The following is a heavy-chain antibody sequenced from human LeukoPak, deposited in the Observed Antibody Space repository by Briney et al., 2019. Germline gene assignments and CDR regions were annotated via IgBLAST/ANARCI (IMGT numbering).Heavy chain of an antibody. V-gene: IGHV3-9*01. CDR3: ARHHYGDYDY. D-gene: IGHD4-17*01. J-gene: IGHJ4*02. CDR2: IIWNGGSL. Sequence: GGSLRLSCVASGFNLDDYAIHWVRQAPGKGLEWVSGIIWNGGSLGYADSVEGRFTISRDNAKNSVSLQMNSLRAEDTAVYYCARHHYGDYDYWGQGTLVTVSS. CDR1: GFNLDDYA.